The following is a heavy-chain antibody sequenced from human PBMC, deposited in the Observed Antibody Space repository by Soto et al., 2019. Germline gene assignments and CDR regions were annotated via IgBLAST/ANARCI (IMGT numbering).Heavy chain of an antibody. J-gene: IGHJ3*02. D-gene: IGHD3-3*01. CDR1: GFTFSSYW. Sequence: GGSLRLSCAASGFTFSSYWMSWVRHAPGKGLEWVANIKQDGSEKYYVDSVKGRFTISRDNAKNSLYLQMNSLRAEDTAVYYCARDRRYDFWSGYDAFDIWGQGTMVTVSS. CDR2: IKQDGSEK. CDR3: ARDRRYDFWSGYDAFDI. V-gene: IGHV3-7*01.